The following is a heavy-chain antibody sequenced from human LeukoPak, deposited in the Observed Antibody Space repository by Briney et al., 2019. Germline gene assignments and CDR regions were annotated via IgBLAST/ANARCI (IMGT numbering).Heavy chain of an antibody. CDR3: ARDSLGGTGNYLYYYNGMDV. J-gene: IGHJ6*02. CDR2: MTGSSSYI. CDR1: GFTFSSYS. V-gene: IGHV3-21*01. D-gene: IGHD3-10*01. Sequence: GGSLRLSCTVSGFTFSSYSINWVRQAPGKGLEWVSYMTGSSSYIFYADSVKGRFTVSRDNAKNSLYLQMNSLRAEDTVVYFCARDSLGGTGNYLYYYNGMDVWGQGTTVTVSS.